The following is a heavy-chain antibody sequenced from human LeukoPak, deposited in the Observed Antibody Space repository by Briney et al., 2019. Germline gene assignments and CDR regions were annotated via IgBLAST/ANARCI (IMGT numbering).Heavy chain of an antibody. CDR3: ARELSQIVWGGLDY. CDR2: IQNDASTE. J-gene: IGHJ4*02. D-gene: IGHD2-21*01. CDR1: GFIFSHYG. V-gene: IGHV3-33*05. Sequence: GGSLRLSCAASGFIFSHYGMHWVRQAPGRGLEWVAVIQNDASTENFADSVKGRFTISRDNSKNTVFLQMNSLRVEDTAVYYCARELSQIVWGGLDYGGQGTLVSVSS.